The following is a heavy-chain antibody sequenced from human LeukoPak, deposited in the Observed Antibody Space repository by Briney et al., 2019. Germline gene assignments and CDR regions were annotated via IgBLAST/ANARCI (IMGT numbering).Heavy chain of an antibody. CDR2: INPSGGST. V-gene: IGHV1-46*01. CDR3: ARLGPDDAFDI. D-gene: IGHD1-26*01. J-gene: IGHJ3*02. CDR1: GYTFTIYY. Sequence: GASVKVSCKASGYTFTIYYIHWVRHAPGQGLEWMGMINPSGGSTTYAQKFQGRVTMTRDTSTSTVYMELSSLRSEETAVYYCARLGPDDAFDIWGQGTMVTVSS.